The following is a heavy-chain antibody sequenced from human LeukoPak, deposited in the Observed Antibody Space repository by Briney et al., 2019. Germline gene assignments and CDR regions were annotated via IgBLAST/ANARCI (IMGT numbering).Heavy chain of an antibody. CDR1: GGSISSYY. Sequence: SETLSLTCTVSGGSISSYYWSWIRQPAGKGLEWIGRIYTSGSTNYNPSLKSRVTMSVDTSKNQFSLKLSSVTAADTAVYYCARGHDFWSGYYEDYYYYMDVWGKGTTVTVSS. CDR3: ARGHDFWSGYYEDYYYYMDV. J-gene: IGHJ6*03. V-gene: IGHV4-4*07. CDR2: IYTSGST. D-gene: IGHD3-3*01.